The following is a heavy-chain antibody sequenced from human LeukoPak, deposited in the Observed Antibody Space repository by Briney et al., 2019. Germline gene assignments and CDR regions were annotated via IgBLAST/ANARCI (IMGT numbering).Heavy chain of an antibody. CDR3: ARALLRYCSSTSCYWFDP. Sequence: ASVKVSCKASGYTFTSYHLHWVRQAPGQGLEWMGGIIPIFGTANYAQKFQGRVTITADESTSTAYMELSSLRSEDTAVYYCARALLRYCSSTSCYWFDPWGQGTLVTVSS. J-gene: IGHJ5*02. V-gene: IGHV1-69*13. CDR1: GYTFTSYH. CDR2: IIPIFGTA. D-gene: IGHD2-2*01.